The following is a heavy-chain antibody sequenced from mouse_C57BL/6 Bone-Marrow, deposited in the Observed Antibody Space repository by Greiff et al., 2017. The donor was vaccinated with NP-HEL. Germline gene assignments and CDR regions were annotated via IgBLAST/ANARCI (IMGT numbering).Heavy chain of an antibody. CDR2: ISYDGSN. D-gene: IGHD2-4*01. J-gene: IGHJ4*01. Sequence: EVKLQESGPGLVKPSQSLSLTCSVTGYSITSGYYWNWIRQFPGNKLEWMGYISYDGSNNYNPSLKNRISITRDTSKNQFFLKLNSVTTEDTATYYCARSSDYDHYYAMDYWGQGTSVTVSS. V-gene: IGHV3-6*01. CDR1: GYSITSGYY. CDR3: ARSSDYDHYYAMDY.